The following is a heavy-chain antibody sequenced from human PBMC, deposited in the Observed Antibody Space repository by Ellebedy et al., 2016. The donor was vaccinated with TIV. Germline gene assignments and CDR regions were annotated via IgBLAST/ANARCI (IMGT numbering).Heavy chain of an antibody. J-gene: IGHJ4*02. CDR1: GYTFTGYY. Sequence: AASVKVSCKASGYTFTGYYIHWVRQAPGQGLEWMGWLNVATTATNYAQRFRDRVTMTRDTSISTAYMDLSRLTSDDTAVYYCARSVMKVVTAAPLGYWGQGTLVTVSS. CDR2: LNVATTAT. V-gene: IGHV1-2*02. D-gene: IGHD3-22*01. CDR3: ARSVMKVVTAAPLGY.